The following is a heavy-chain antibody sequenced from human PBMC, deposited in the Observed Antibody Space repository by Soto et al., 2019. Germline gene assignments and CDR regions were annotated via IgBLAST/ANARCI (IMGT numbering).Heavy chain of an antibody. Sequence: PGGSLRLSCAASGFTFSSYAMSWVRQAPGKGLEWVSAISGSGGSTYYADSVKGRFTISRDNSKNTLYLQMNSLRAEDTAVYYCAKWYSSIRVGPYYFDYSGQATLVTVSS. CDR3: AKWYSSIRVGPYYFDY. CDR1: GFTFSSYA. V-gene: IGHV3-23*01. CDR2: ISGSGGST. J-gene: IGHJ4*02. D-gene: IGHD6-13*01.